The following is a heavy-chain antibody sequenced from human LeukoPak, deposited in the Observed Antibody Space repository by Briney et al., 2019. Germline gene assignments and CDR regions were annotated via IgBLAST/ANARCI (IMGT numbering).Heavy chain of an antibody. CDR3: ASRYSSGWYDY. D-gene: IGHD6-19*01. CDR2: ISSSSSYI. V-gene: IGHV3-21*04. CDR1: GFTFSSYS. Sequence: GGSLRLSCAASGFTFSSYSMNWVRQAPGKGLEWVSSISSSSSYIYYADSVKGRFTISRDNSKNTLYLQMNSLRAEDTAVYYCASRYSSGWYDYWGQGTLVTVSS. J-gene: IGHJ4*02.